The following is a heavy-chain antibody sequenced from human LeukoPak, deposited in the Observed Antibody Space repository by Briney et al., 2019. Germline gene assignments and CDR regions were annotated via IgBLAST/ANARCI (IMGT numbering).Heavy chain of an antibody. D-gene: IGHD5-18*01. CDR2: IYYSGST. CDR3: ARDYQGGYGDKTVDY. V-gene: IGHV4-59*12. J-gene: IGHJ4*02. CDR1: GGPISSYY. Sequence: SETLSLTCTVSGGPISSYYWSWIRQPPGKGLEWIGSIYYSGSTYYNPSLKSRVTISVDTSKNQFSLKLSSVTAADTAVYYCARDYQGGYGDKTVDYWGQGTLVTVSS.